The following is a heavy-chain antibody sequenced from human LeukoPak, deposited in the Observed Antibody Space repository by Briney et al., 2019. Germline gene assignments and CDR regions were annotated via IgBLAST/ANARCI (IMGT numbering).Heavy chain of an antibody. D-gene: IGHD3-16*02. CDR1: GGSISSYY. J-gene: IGHJ4*02. CDR2: IYYSGST. Sequence: PSETLSLTCTVSGGSISSYYWSWIRQPPGKGPEWIGYIYYSGSTNYNPSLKRRVTISVDTSKNQFSLKLSSVTAADTAVYYCASSLISRLDYWGQGTLVTVSS. V-gene: IGHV4-59*01. CDR3: ASSLISRLDY.